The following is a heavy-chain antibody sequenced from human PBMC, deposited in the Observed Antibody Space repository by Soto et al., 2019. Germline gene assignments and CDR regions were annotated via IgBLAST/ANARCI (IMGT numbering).Heavy chain of an antibody. V-gene: IGHV4-34*01. CDR1: GGSFCGYY. Sequence: PSETLSLTCAVYGGSFCGYYWSWIRQPPGKGLEWIGEINHSGSTNYNPSLKSRVTISVDTSKNQFSLKLSSVTAADTAVYYCARGWVEYSSSSRTYYYYYMDVWGKGTTVTVSS. CDR2: INHSGST. J-gene: IGHJ6*03. D-gene: IGHD6-6*01. CDR3: ARGWVEYSSSSRTYYYYYMDV.